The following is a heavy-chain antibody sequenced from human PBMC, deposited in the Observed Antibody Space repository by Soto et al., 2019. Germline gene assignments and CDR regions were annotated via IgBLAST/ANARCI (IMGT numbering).Heavy chain of an antibody. Sequence: GASVKVSCKASGYTFTGYYMHWVRQAPGQGLEWMGWINPNSGGTNYAQKFQGWVTMTRDTSISTAYMELSRLRSDDTAVYYCARERSSVYSSPTDAFDIWGQGTMVTVSS. D-gene: IGHD6-13*01. V-gene: IGHV1-2*04. J-gene: IGHJ3*02. CDR3: ARERSSVYSSPTDAFDI. CDR2: INPNSGGT. CDR1: GYTFTGYY.